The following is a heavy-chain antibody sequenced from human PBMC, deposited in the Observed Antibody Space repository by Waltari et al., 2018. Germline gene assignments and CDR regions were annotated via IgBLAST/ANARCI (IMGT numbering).Heavy chain of an antibody. Sequence: EVQLVESGGGLVQPGGSLRLSCAASGFTFYTHWLRWVRQAPGRGLEWVASISPDGSRQYYVDSVRGRFTTSRDNAKNSLYLQMNSLRDEDTAVYYCVRIGYPQNIGWYPGNWGQGTLVTVSS. CDR1: GFTFYTHW. D-gene: IGHD6-19*01. V-gene: IGHV3-7*01. CDR3: VRIGYPQNIGWYPGN. J-gene: IGHJ4*02. CDR2: ISPDGSRQ.